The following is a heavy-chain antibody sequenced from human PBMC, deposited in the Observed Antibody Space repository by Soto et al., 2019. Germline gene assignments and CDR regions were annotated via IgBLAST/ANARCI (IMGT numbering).Heavy chain of an antibody. J-gene: IGHJ3*02. V-gene: IGHV3-15*01. D-gene: IGHD5-12*01. CDR2: IKSKTDGGTT. CDR3: TTAHGYGGYDRAFDI. CDR1: GCTFSNAW. Sequence: GGSLRLACAASGCTFSNAWMSWVRQAGGKGLEWVGRIKSKTDGGTTDYAAPVKGRFTISRDDSKNTLYLQMNSLKTEDTAVYYCTTAHGYGGYDRAFDIWGQGTMVTVSS.